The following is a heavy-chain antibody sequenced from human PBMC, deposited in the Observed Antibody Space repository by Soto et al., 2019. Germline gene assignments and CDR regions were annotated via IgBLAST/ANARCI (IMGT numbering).Heavy chain of an antibody. CDR3: ARGRVRGYCSSTSCYTNDY. D-gene: IGHD2-2*02. J-gene: IGHJ4*02. CDR2: IYYSGST. CDR1: GGSISSGGYY. V-gene: IGHV4-31*03. Sequence: SETLSLTCTVSGGSISSGGYYWSWIRQHPGKGLEWIGYIYYSGSTYYNPSLKSRVTISVDTSKNQFSLKLSSVTAADTAVYYCARGRVRGYCSSTSCYTNDYWGQGTLVTVSS.